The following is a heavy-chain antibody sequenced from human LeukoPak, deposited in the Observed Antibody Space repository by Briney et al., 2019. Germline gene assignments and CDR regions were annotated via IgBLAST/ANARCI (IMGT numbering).Heavy chain of an antibody. V-gene: IGHV4-59*01. CDR2: IYYSGNT. CDR3: ARVGAGSFDY. Sequence: SETLSLTCTVSGGSISSYYWSWIRQPPGKGLEWIGYIYYSGNTNYNPSLKSRVTISVDTSKNQFSLKLSSVTAADMAVYYCARVGAGSFDYWGQGTLVTVSS. D-gene: IGHD3-10*01. CDR1: GGSISSYY. J-gene: IGHJ4*02.